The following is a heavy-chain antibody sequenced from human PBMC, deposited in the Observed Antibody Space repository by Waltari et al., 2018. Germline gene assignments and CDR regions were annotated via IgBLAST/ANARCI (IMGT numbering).Heavy chain of an antibody. Sequence: EVQLVESGGGLVQPGGSLRLSCAASGFTLSSYWMSWVRQAPGKGLEWGANIMTEGSEEYYVYSVRGRFTISRDNAKNSLFLQMNSLRPEDTAVYYCARDQWFAFDIWGQGTMVTVSS. CDR1: GFTLSSYW. D-gene: IGHD3-22*01. CDR3: ARDQWFAFDI. CDR2: IMTEGSEE. J-gene: IGHJ3*02. V-gene: IGHV3-7*01.